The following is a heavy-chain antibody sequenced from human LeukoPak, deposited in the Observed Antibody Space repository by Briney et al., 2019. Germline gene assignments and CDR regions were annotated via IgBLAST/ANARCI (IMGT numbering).Heavy chain of an antibody. V-gene: IGHV4-59*12. Sequence: PSETLSLTCTVSGGSISSYYWSWIRQPPGKGLEWIGYIYYSGSTNYNPSLKSRVTMSVDTSKNQFSLKLNSVTAADTAVYYCARESLEDTYYYYIDVWGKGTTVTVSS. D-gene: IGHD2-15*01. CDR1: GGSISSYY. CDR3: ARESLEDTYYYYIDV. CDR2: IYYSGST. J-gene: IGHJ6*03.